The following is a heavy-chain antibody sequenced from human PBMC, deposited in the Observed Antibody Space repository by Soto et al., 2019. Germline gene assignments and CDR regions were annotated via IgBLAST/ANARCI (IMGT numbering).Heavy chain of an antibody. J-gene: IGHJ6*02. CDR2: IYYSGST. Sequence: SETLSLTCTVSGGSIISYYWSWIRQHPGKGLEWIGHIYYSGSTYYNPSLRSRVSISVDTSKNQFSLKLSSVTAADTAVYYCARAVIDYYDSSGYSAYYYGMDVWGQGTTVTVSS. V-gene: IGHV4-59*06. CDR3: ARAVIDYYDSSGYSAYYYGMDV. D-gene: IGHD3-22*01. CDR1: GGSIISYY.